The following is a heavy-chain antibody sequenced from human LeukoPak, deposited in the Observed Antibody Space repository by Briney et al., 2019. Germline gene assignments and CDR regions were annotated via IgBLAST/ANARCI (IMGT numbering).Heavy chain of an antibody. Sequence: SVKVSCKASGGTFSSYAISWVRQAPGQGLEWMGGIIPIFGTANYAQKFQGRVTITADKSTSTAYMELSSLRSEDTAVYYCASVGIDYYDSSGYLAFDIWGQGTMVTVSS. J-gene: IGHJ3*02. CDR1: GGTFSSYA. V-gene: IGHV1-69*06. CDR2: IIPIFGTA. D-gene: IGHD3-22*01. CDR3: ASVGIDYYDSSGYLAFDI.